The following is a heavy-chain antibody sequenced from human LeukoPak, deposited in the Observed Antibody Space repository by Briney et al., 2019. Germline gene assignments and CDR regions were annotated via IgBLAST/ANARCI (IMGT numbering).Heavy chain of an antibody. CDR2: ISWNSGTI. J-gene: IGHJ4*02. CDR1: GFTFDDYA. D-gene: IGHD2-15*01. Sequence: AGGSLRLSCAASGFTFDDYATHWVRQAPGKGLEWVSGISWNSGTIYYADSVKGRFTISRDNAKNSLYLQMNSLRAEDTAAYYCARDPPLHRVVAATAFDYWGQGTLVTVSS. V-gene: IGHV3-9*01. CDR3: ARDPPLHRVVAATAFDY.